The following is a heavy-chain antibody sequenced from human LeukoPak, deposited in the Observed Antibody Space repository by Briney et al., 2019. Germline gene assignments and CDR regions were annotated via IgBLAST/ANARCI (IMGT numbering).Heavy chain of an antibody. Sequence: GASVKVSCKASGGTFSSYAISWVRQAPGQGLEWMGGIIPIFDTANYAQKFQGRVTITADKSTSTAYMELRSLRSDDTAVYYCARAEVLYYYMDVWGKGTTVTVSS. J-gene: IGHJ6*03. D-gene: IGHD1-1*01. V-gene: IGHV1-69*06. CDR1: GGTFSSYA. CDR2: IIPIFDTA. CDR3: ARAEVLYYYMDV.